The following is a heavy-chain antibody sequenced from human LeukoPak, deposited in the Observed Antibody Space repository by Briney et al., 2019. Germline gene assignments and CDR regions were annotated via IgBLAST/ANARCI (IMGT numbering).Heavy chain of an antibody. CDR2: INHSGST. Sequence: SETLSLTCAVYGGSFSGYYWSWIRQPPGKRLEWIGEINHSGSTNYNPSLKSRVTISVDTSKNQFSLKLSSVTAADTAVYYCARGSSSGEDIVVVVAALPYFDYWGQGTLVTVSS. CDR1: GGSFSGYY. CDR3: ARGSSSGEDIVVVVAALPYFDY. D-gene: IGHD2-15*01. J-gene: IGHJ4*02. V-gene: IGHV4-34*01.